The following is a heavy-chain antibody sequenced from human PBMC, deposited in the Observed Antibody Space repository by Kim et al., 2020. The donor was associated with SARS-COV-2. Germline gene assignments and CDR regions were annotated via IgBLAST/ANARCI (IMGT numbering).Heavy chain of an antibody. CDR3: AREGLADLITFDY. CDR2: ISYDGSNK. Sequence: GGSLRLSCAASGFTFSSYAMHWVRQAPGKGLEWVAVISYDGSNKYYADSVKGRFTISRDNSKNTLYLQMNSLRAEDTAVYYCAREGLADLITFDYWGQGTLVTVSS. J-gene: IGHJ4*02. V-gene: IGHV3-30-3*01. D-gene: IGHD6-19*01. CDR1: GFTFSSYA.